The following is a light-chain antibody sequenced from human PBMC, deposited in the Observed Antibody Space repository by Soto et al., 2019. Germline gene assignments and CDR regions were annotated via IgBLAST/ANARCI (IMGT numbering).Light chain of an antibody. Sequence: EIVLTQSPGTLSLSPGERATLSCRASQSVSSSHLAWYQQKPGQAPRLLIYGASTRATGIPARFSGSGSGTEFTLTISSLQPDDFATYYCQQYNSYPWTFGQGTKVDI. J-gene: IGKJ1*01. CDR3: QQYNSYPWT. CDR2: GAS. CDR1: QSVSSSH. V-gene: IGKV3-20*01.